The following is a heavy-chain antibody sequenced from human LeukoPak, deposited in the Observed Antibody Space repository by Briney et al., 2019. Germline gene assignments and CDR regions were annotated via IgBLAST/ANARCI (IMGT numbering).Heavy chain of an antibody. Sequence: PSETLSLTCAVYGGSFSGYYWSWIRQPPGKGLEWIGEINHSGSTNYNPSHKSRVTISVDTSKNQFSLKLSSVTAADTAVYYCARGRILTGYYSHDYWGQGTLVTVSS. V-gene: IGHV4-34*01. J-gene: IGHJ4*02. CDR2: INHSGST. D-gene: IGHD3-9*01. CDR3: ARGRILTGYYSHDY. CDR1: GGSFSGYY.